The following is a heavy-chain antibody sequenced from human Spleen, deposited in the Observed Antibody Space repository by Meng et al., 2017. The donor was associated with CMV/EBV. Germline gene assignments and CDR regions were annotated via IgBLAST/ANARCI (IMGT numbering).Heavy chain of an antibody. CDR3: ARATAPRPAFYYYYGMDV. D-gene: IGHD6-6*01. CDR2: ISSSGSTI. J-gene: IGHJ6*02. Sequence: GESLKISCAASGFTFSDYYMSWIRQAPGKGLEWVSYISSSGSTIYYADSVKGRFTISRDNAKNSLYLQVTSLRAEDTAVYYCARATAPRPAFYYYYGMDVWGQGTTVTVSS. V-gene: IGHV3-11*04. CDR1: GFTFSDYY.